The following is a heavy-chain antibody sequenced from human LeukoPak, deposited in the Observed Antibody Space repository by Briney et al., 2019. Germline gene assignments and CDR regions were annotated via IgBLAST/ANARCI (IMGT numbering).Heavy chain of an antibody. V-gene: IGHV3-21*01. CDR3: ARDGYNYEEDY. Sequence: GGSLRLSCAASGFTFSSYTINWVRQAPGKGLEWVSSISSSSGYIYYADSVKGRFTISRDNAKNSLYLQMNSLRAEDTAVYYCARDGYNYEEDYWGQGTLVTVSS. CDR1: GFTFSSYT. J-gene: IGHJ4*02. CDR2: ISSSSGYI. D-gene: IGHD5-24*01.